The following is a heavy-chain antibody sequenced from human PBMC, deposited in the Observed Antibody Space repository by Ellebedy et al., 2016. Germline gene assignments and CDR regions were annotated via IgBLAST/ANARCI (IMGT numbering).Heavy chain of an antibody. CDR2: ISGSGGST. CDR1: GFTFSSYA. V-gene: IGHV3-23*01. D-gene: IGHD4-17*01. J-gene: IGHJ3*02. Sequence: GGSLRLXXAASGFTFSSYAMSWVRQAPGKGLEWVSAISGSGGSTYYADSVKGRFTISRDNSKNTLYLQMNSLRAEDTAVYYCAKDRGEATVTTNDAFDIWGQGTMVTVSS. CDR3: AKDRGEATVTTNDAFDI.